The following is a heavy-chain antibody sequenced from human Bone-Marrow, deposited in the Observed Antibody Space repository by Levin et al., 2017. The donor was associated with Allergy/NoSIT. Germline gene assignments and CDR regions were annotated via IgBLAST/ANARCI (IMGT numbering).Heavy chain of an antibody. CDR3: ATYCGSTSCYPFDY. CDR1: GFPFSSSS. Sequence: LSLTCAASGFPFSSSSMNWVRQAPGKGLEWVSSISSSTSYIYYADSVKGRFTISRDNAKNSLYLQMNSLRAEDTAVYYCATYCGSTSCYPFDYWGQGTLVTVSS. CDR2: ISSSTSYI. V-gene: IGHV3-21*01. D-gene: IGHD2-2*01. J-gene: IGHJ4*02.